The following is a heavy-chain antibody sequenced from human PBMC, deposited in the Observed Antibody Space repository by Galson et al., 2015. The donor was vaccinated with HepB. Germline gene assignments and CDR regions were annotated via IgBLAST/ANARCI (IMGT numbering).Heavy chain of an antibody. CDR2: INHSGRT. J-gene: IGHJ6*02. D-gene: IGHD6-19*01. CDR1: GGSFSGYY. CDR3: ARDRRLLYYYYNGMDV. Sequence: ETLSLTCAVYGGSFSGYYWSRIRQPPGKGLEWIGEINHSGRTNYNPSLKSRVTISVDTSKNQLSLNLSSLTAADPAVYYCARDRRLLYYYYNGMDVWGQGTTVTVSS. V-gene: IGHV4-34*01.